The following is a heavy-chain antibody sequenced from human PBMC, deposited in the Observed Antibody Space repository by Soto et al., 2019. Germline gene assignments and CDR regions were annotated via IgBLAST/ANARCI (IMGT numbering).Heavy chain of an antibody. CDR2: IYYSGST. Sequence: SLTCTVSGGSISSYYWSWIRQPPGKGLEWIGYIYYSGSTNYNPSLKSRVTISVDTSKNQFSLKLSSVTAADTAVYYCARGYSGYDFYYWGQGTLVTVSS. CDR3: ARGYSGYDFYY. CDR1: GGSISSYY. J-gene: IGHJ4*02. D-gene: IGHD5-12*01. V-gene: IGHV4-59*01.